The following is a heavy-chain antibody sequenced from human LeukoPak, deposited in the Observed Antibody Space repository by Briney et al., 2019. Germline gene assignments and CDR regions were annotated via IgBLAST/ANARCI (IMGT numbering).Heavy chain of an antibody. Sequence: SVKVSCKASGGTFSSYAISWVRQAPGQGLEWMGGIIPIFGTANYAQKFQGRVTITTDESTSTAYMELSSLRSEDTAVYYCARDRAVGLPFDYWGQGTLVTVSS. D-gene: IGHD4-11*01. V-gene: IGHV1-69*05. CDR1: GGTFSSYA. CDR2: IIPIFGTA. J-gene: IGHJ4*02. CDR3: ARDRAVGLPFDY.